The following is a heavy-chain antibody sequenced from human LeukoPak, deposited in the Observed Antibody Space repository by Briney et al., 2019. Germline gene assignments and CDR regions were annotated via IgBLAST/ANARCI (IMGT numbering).Heavy chain of an antibody. CDR3: ARDSYYDNSGEGAFDI. V-gene: IGHV4-30-2*01. J-gene: IGHJ3*02. CDR2: IYQSEST. D-gene: IGHD3-22*01. CDR1: GGSVRTIGYA. Sequence: SQTLSLTCGVSGGSVRTIGYAWSWLRQPPGKGLDWIGYIYQSESTSYNPPLQSRVTISLDQSKNQFSLKLSSVTAADTAVYYCARDSYYDNSGEGAFDIWGQGTLVTVSS.